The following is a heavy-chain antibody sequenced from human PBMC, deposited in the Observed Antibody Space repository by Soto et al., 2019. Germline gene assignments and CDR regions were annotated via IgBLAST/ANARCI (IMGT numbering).Heavy chain of an antibody. V-gene: IGHV3-33*01. Sequence: QVQLVESGGGVVQPGRSLRLSCAASGFTFSSNGMHWVRQAPGKGLEWVAVLWSDGSEKYYADSVKGRFSISRDNSKNTLYLPMDSLRADDTAVYYCARDLGRFNFGSAYVVYWGQGTLVTVSS. CDR3: ARDLGRFNFGSAYVVY. CDR1: GFTFSSNG. CDR2: LWSDGSEK. J-gene: IGHJ4*02. D-gene: IGHD3-10*01.